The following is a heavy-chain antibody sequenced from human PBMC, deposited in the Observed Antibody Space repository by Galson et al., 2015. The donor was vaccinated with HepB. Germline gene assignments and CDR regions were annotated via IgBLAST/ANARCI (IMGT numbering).Heavy chain of an antibody. J-gene: IGHJ4*02. CDR2: MFYSGST. Sequence: SETLSLTCTVSGGSISSSSYYWGWIRQPPGKGLEWIGSMFYSGSTYYNPSLKSRVTISADTSNNQCSLKLSSVTAACTAVYYCARSSDMGSTYYWGQGTLVTVSS. CDR3: ARSSDMGSTYY. V-gene: IGHV4-39*01. D-gene: IGHD2-15*01. CDR1: GGSISSSSYY.